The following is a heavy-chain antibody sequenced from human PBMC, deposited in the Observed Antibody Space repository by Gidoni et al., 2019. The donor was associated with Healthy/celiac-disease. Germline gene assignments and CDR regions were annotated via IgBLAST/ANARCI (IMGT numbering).Heavy chain of an antibody. V-gene: IGHV3-73*02. CDR2: IRSKANSYAS. CDR1: GFTFRGSA. CDR3: TRYGFYSYYMDV. J-gene: IGHJ6*03. Sequence: EVQLVESGGGLVQPGGSLILSCAASGFTFRGSAMHWVRQASGKGPEWVGRIRSKANSYASAYAASVKGRFTISRDDSKNTAYLQMNSLKTEDTAVYYCTRYGFYSYYMDVWGRGTTVTVSS. D-gene: IGHD2-2*03.